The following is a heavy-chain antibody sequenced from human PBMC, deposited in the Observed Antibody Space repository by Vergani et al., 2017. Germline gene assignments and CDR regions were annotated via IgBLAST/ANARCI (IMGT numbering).Heavy chain of an antibody. Sequence: QVQLVQSGAEVKKPGSSVKVSCKASGGTFSSYTISWVRQAPGQGLEWMGRIIPILGIANYAQKFQGRVTITADKSTSTAYMELSSLRSEDTAVYYCARNYYDSSGYCFDYWGQGTLVTVSS. V-gene: IGHV1-69*02. CDR2: IIPILGIA. J-gene: IGHJ4*02. D-gene: IGHD3-22*01. CDR1: GGTFSSYT. CDR3: ARNYYDSSGYCFDY.